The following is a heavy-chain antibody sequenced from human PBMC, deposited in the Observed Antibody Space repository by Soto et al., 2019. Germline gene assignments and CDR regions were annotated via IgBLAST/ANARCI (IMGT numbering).Heavy chain of an antibody. Sequence: EVQLVESGGGLVKPGGSLTLSCAASGFSFSNVWMSWVRQAPGKGLEWVGHIKSKSVGGTTDYTAPVKGRFTISRDDSKNTLDLQINRLETQDHAVYLCSQFFTPNFCDGGPRFLVQAKIHDSWGQGVLVTVSS. V-gene: IGHV3-15*01. J-gene: IGHJ4*02. CDR3: SQFFTPNFCDGGPRFLVQAKIHDS. D-gene: IGHD2-21*01. CDR1: GFSFSNVW. CDR2: IKSKSVGGTT.